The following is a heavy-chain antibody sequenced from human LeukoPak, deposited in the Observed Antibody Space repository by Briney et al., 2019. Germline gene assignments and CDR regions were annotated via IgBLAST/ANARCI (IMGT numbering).Heavy chain of an antibody. CDR2: INTDGSNT. V-gene: IGHV3-74*01. J-gene: IGHJ4*02. D-gene: IGHD1-7*01. CDR3: ARIRQRGTKYYFDY. Sequence: GGSLRLSCAASGFTFSSYWMHWVRQAPGKGLVWVSRINTDGSNTDYADSVKGRFTVSRDNAKNALYLQMNSLRAEDTAVYYCARIRQRGTKYYFDYWGQGTLVTVSS. CDR1: GFTFSSYW.